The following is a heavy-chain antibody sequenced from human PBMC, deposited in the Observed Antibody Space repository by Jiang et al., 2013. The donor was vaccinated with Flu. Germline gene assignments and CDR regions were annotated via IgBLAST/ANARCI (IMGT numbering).Heavy chain of an antibody. CDR3: AHTQDYVWGSYTRPDFDY. CDR2: IYWDDDK. Sequence: KPTQTLTLTCTFSGFSLSTSGVGVGWIRQPPGKALEWLALIYWDDDKRYSPSLKSRLTITKDTSKNQVVLTMTNMDPVDTATYYCAHTQDYVWGSYTRPDFDYWGQGTLVTVSS. D-gene: IGHD3-16*01. J-gene: IGHJ4*02. CDR1: GFSLSTSGVG. V-gene: IGHV2-5*02.